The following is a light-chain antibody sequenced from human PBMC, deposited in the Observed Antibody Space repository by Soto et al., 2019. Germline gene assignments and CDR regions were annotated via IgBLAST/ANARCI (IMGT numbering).Light chain of an antibody. CDR1: SSNIGAGYD. CDR2: GNS. J-gene: IGLJ3*02. Sequence: QSVLTQPPSVSGAPGQRVTISCTGSSSNIGAGYDVHWYQQLPGTAPKLLIYGNSNRPSGVPDRFPGSKSGTSASLAITGLQAEDEADYYCQSYDSSSWVFGGGTKLTVL. CDR3: QSYDSSSWV. V-gene: IGLV1-40*01.